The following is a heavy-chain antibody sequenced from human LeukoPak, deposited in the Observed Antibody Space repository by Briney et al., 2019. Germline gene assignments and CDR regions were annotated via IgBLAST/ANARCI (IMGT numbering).Heavy chain of an antibody. CDR3: ARGYSSSWYRFDY. D-gene: IGHD6-13*01. V-gene: IGHV4-34*01. CDR2: INHSGST. Sequence: SETLSLTCAVYGGSFSGYYWSWIRQPPGKGLEWIGEINHSGSTNYNPSLKSRVTTSVDTSKNQFSLKLSSVTAADTAVYYCARGYSSSWYRFDYWGQGTLVTVSS. CDR1: GGSFSGYY. J-gene: IGHJ4*02.